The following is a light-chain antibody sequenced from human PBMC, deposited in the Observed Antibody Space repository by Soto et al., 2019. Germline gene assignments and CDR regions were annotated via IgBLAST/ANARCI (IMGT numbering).Light chain of an antibody. Sequence: DIVLTQSPDSLAVSLGERATINCKSSQSVLFSSNSKDFIAWYQQKPGQPPRLLTYWASTRESGVPDRFSGSGSGTEFTLTISSLRPEDVAVYYCQQYYSPPLTFGGGTKVEIK. V-gene: IGKV4-1*01. CDR2: WAS. CDR1: QSVLFSSNSKDF. CDR3: QQYYSPPLT. J-gene: IGKJ4*01.